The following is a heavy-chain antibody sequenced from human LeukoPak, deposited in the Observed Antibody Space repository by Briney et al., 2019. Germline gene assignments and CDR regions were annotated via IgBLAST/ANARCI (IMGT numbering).Heavy chain of an antibody. CDR2: IISIFGTA. Sequence: ASVKVSCKASGGTFSSYAISWVRQAPGQGLEWMARIISIFGTANYAQKFQGRVTITTDESTNTAYMELSSLRSEDTAVYYCARGNWDSSGWYYDYWGQGTLVTVSS. CDR1: GGTFSSYA. J-gene: IGHJ4*02. CDR3: ARGNWDSSGWYYDY. V-gene: IGHV1-69*05. D-gene: IGHD6-19*01.